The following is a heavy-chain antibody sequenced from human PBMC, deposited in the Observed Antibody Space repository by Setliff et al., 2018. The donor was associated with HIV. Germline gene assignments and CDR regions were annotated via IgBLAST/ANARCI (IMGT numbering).Heavy chain of an antibody. Sequence: NPSETLSLTCTVSGYSISSVSYWGWIRQPPGKGLEWIGSIYHSGTTYNNPSLKSRVTISVDTSKNQFSLKLSSVTAADTAVYYCARESTDSSGYYRGYFDYWGQGTLVTVSS. V-gene: IGHV4-38-2*02. CDR3: ARESTDSSGYYRGYFDY. D-gene: IGHD6-19*01. CDR1: GYSISSVSY. J-gene: IGHJ4*02. CDR2: IYHSGTT.